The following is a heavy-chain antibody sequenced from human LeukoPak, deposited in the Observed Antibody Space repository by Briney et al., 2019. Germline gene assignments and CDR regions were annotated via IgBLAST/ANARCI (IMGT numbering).Heavy chain of an antibody. CDR3: ASMIVVVITDPDAFDI. CDR2: ISWTGATL. Sequence: GGSLRLSCAASGFIFDDYVMHWVRQAPGKGLEWVSGISWTGATLGYADSVKGRFTISRDNSKNTLYLQMNSLRAEDTAVYYCASMIVVVITDPDAFDIWGQGTMVTVSS. D-gene: IGHD3-22*01. V-gene: IGHV3-9*01. J-gene: IGHJ3*02. CDR1: GFIFDDYV.